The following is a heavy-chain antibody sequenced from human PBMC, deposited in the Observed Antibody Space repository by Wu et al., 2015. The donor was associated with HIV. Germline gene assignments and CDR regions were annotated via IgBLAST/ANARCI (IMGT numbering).Heavy chain of an antibody. J-gene: IGHJ3*02. D-gene: IGHD3-10*01. CDR1: GYTFTGYY. CDR3: ARSLLWFGESAGDAFDI. Sequence: QVQLVQSGAEVKKPGASVKVSCKASGYTFTGYYMHWVRQAPGQGLEWMGWINPNSGGTNYAQKFQGRVTMTRDTSISTAYMELSRLRSDDTAVYYCARSLLWFGESAGDAFDIWGQGQWSPSLQ. CDR2: INPNSGGT. V-gene: IGHV1-2*02.